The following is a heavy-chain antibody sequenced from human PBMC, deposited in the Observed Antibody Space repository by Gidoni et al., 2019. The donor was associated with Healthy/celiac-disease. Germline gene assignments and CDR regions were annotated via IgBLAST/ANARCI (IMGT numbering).Heavy chain of an antibody. CDR3: ARGSGSYPNWFDP. CDR1: GGPISSYY. D-gene: IGHD1-26*01. J-gene: IGHJ5*02. Sequence: QVQLQESGPGLVKPSETLSLTRTVSGGPISSYYWSWIRQPPGKGLEWIVYIYYSGSTNYNPSLKSRVTISVDTSKNQFSLKLSSVTAADTAVYYCARGSGSYPNWFDPWGQGTLVTVSS. CDR2: IYYSGST. V-gene: IGHV4-59*01.